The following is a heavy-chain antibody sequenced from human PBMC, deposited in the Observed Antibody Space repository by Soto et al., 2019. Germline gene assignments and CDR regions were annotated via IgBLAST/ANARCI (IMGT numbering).Heavy chain of an antibody. D-gene: IGHD3-16*02. CDR2: IWYDGSNK. J-gene: IGHJ4*02. Sequence: SLRLSCAASGFTFSSYGMHWVRQAPGKGLEWVAVIWYDGSNKYYADSVKGRFTISRDNSKNTLYLQMNSLRAEDTAVYYCARAKSLGELSSYFDYWGQGTLVTVSS. CDR1: GFTFSSYG. V-gene: IGHV3-33*01. CDR3: ARAKSLGELSSYFDY.